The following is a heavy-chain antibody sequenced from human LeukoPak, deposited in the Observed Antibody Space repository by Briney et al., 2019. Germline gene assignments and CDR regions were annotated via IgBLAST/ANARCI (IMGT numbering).Heavy chain of an antibody. Sequence: PSETLSLTCSVSGGSVSSSSYYWDWIRQPPGKGLEWIGIIYYSGTTHYNPSLKSRLTISVDTSKNQFSLKLSSVTAADTAVYYCARRSPYYDFWSGYDYWGQGALVTVSS. D-gene: IGHD3-3*01. CDR3: ARRSPYYDFWSGYDY. CDR1: GGSVSSSSYY. CDR2: IYYSGTT. V-gene: IGHV4-39*01. J-gene: IGHJ4*02.